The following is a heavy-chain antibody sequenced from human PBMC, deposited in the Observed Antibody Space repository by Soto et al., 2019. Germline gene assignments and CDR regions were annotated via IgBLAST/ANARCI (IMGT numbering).Heavy chain of an antibody. J-gene: IGHJ3*02. D-gene: IGHD2-15*01. CDR3: AHRHDLGGFDS. V-gene: IGHV2-5*01. Sequence: QITLKESGPTLVKPTQTLTLTCTFSGFSLNTRAVGVGWIRQAPGKALEWLALINWNDDERYSPSLKDRLTITKDTSKNHVVLTITNIGPVDTATYYCAHRHDLGGFDSWGQGTAVTVSS. CDR2: INWNDDE. CDR1: GFSLNTRAVG.